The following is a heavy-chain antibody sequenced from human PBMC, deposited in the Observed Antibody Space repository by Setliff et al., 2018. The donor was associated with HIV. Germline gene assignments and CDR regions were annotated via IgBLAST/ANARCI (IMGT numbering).Heavy chain of an antibody. CDR2: VHHTGYL. J-gene: IGHJ4*02. V-gene: IGHV4-39*07. D-gene: IGHD4-17*01. CDR1: DGSVSSTGYS. CDR3: AAFFVTPLMTQDF. Sequence: ETLSLTCTVSDGSVSSTGYSWNWIRQSPGKGLEWIAEVHHTGYLNYNPSLKSRVTISRDPSTKQFSLKMTSMTAADTAVYYCAAFFVTPLMTQDFWGQGTLVTVSS.